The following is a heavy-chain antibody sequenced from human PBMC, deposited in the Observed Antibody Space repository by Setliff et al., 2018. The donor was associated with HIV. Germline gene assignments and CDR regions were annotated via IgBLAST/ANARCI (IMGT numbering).Heavy chain of an antibody. CDR1: GYTLSELS. CDR3: VRGVTRDISGYYRDEYFQH. V-gene: IGHV1-24*01. D-gene: IGHD3-22*01. J-gene: IGHJ1*01. CDR2: FDPQDGET. Sequence: ASVKVSCKVYGYTLSELSIHWVRQAPGEGLEWMGYFDPQDGETVYAQKFQGRVTLTTDTSTNTAYMEMRTLRSDDTAVYFCVRGVTRDISGYYRDEYFQHWGQGTPVTVSS.